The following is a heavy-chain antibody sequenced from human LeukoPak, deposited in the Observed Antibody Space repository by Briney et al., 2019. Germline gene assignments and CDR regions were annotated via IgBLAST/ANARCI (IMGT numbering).Heavy chain of an antibody. Sequence: GASVKVSCKASGGTFSSYAISWVRQAPGQGLEWMGGIIPIFGTANYAQKFQGRVTITTDESTSTAYMELSSLRSDDTAVYYCAGVFRDDAFDIWGQGTMVTVSS. J-gene: IGHJ3*02. CDR1: GGTFSSYA. D-gene: IGHD3-10*01. CDR3: AGVFRDDAFDI. V-gene: IGHV1-69*05. CDR2: IIPIFGTA.